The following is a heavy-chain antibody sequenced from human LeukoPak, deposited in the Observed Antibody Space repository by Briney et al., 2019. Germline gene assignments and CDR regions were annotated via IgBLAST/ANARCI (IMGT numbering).Heavy chain of an antibody. V-gene: IGHV3-48*01. CDR2: ISSSSSTI. CDR1: GFSFSIYS. Sequence: PGGSLRLSCAASGFSFSIYSMNWVRQSPGKGLEWVSYISSSSSTIYYADSVKGRFTISRDNAKNSLFLQMNSLRAEDTAVYYCASLTGTIYSAVDVWGQGTTVTVSS. CDR3: ASLTGTIYSAVDV. D-gene: IGHD1-1*01. J-gene: IGHJ6*02.